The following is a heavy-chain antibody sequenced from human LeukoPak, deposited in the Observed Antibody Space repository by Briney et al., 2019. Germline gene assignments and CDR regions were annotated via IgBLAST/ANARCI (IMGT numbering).Heavy chain of an antibody. Sequence: ASVKVSCKAYGYTCTSSGIRWVRQAPGQGLEWMGWISAYNGNTNYAQKLQGRVTMTTDTSTSAAYMELRSLRSDDTAVYYCAREAVTVLRYYYYGMDVWGQGTTVTVSS. CDR3: AREAVTVLRYYYYGMDV. J-gene: IGHJ6*02. D-gene: IGHD4-17*01. CDR2: ISAYNGNT. V-gene: IGHV1-18*01. CDR1: GYTCTSSG.